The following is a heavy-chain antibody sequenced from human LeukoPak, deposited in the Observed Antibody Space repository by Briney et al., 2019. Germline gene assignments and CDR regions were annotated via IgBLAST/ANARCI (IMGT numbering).Heavy chain of an antibody. CDR1: GYTFTGYY. CDR2: INPNSGGT. CDR3: ARVYSSSSPTDY. D-gene: IGHD6-6*01. V-gene: IGHV1-2*02. J-gene: IGHJ4*02. Sequence: ASVKVSCKASGYTFTGYYMHWVRQAPGQGLEWMGWINPNSGGTNYAQKFQGRVTMTRDTSISTAHMELSRLRSDDTAVYYCARVYSSSSPTDYWGQGTLVTVSS.